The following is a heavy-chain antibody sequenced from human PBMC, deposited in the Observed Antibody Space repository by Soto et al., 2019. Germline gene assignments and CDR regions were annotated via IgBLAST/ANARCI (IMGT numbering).Heavy chain of an antibody. D-gene: IGHD2-15*01. CDR2: IDERGTSP. V-gene: IGHV3-74*01. CDR1: GFSFSTYW. CDR3: AREGCTSGSCHYHYYHMDV. Sequence: EVQLVESGGGLVQPGGSLRLSCAASGFSFSTYWMNWVRQAPGKGLVWVSRIDERGTSPNYADSVRGRFTISRDNAKNILFLEMNSLRAEDTAVYYCAREGCTSGSCHYHYYHMDVWGKGTTVTVSS. J-gene: IGHJ6*03.